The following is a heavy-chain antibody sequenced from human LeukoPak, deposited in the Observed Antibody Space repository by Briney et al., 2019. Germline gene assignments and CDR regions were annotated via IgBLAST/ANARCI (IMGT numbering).Heavy chain of an antibody. CDR3: VKDQGIAVAGTAFDY. Sequence: PGGSLRLSCSASGFTFSSYAMHWVRQAPGKGLEYVSAISSNGGSTYYADSVKGRFTISRDNSKNTLYLQMSSLRAEDTAVYYCVKDQGIAVAGTAFDYWGQGTLVTVSS. J-gene: IGHJ4*02. D-gene: IGHD6-13*01. CDR2: ISSNGGST. CDR1: GFTFSSYA. V-gene: IGHV3-64D*06.